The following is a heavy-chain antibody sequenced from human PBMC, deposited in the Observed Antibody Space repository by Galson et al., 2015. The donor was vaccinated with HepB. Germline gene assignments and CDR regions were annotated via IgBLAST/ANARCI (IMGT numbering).Heavy chain of an antibody. Sequence: TLSLTCAVSGASIRTDYDNWWSWVRQPPGKGLEWIGEVYFDGRANHNPSLRSRLILSVDRSQNQFSLELRSVTAADTAMYYCASVVGPTSCLDYWGQGTLISVSS. CDR2: VYFDGRA. J-gene: IGHJ4*02. D-gene: IGHD2-2*01. CDR1: GASIRTDYDNW. V-gene: IGHV4/OR15-8*01. CDR3: ASVVGPTSCLDY.